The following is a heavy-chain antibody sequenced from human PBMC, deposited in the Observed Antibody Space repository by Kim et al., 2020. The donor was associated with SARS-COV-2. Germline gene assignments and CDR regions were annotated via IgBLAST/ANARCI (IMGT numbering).Heavy chain of an antibody. J-gene: IGHJ5*02. V-gene: IGHV3-48*02. CDR1: GFTFSSYS. Sequence: GGSLRLSCAASGFTFSSYSMNWVRQAPGKGLEWVSYISSSSSTIYYADSVKGRFTISRDNAKNSLYLQMNSLRDEDTAVYYCARDSVYYGSGSHNWFDPWGQGTLVTVSS. CDR3: ARDSVYYGSGSHNWFDP. D-gene: IGHD3-10*01. CDR2: ISSSSSTI.